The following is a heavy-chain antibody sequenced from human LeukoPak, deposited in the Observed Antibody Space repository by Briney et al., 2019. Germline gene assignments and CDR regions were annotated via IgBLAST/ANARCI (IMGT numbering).Heavy chain of an antibody. V-gene: IGHV1-69*01. CDR3: ASSPTPGSRSGYGMDV. Sequence: SVKVSRKASGGTFSSYAISWVRQAPGQGLEWMGGIIPIFGTANYTQKFQGRVTITADESTSTAYMELSSLRSEDTAVYYCASSPTPGSRSGYGMDVWGKGTTVTVSS. CDR1: GGTFSSYA. J-gene: IGHJ6*04. CDR2: IIPIFGTA. D-gene: IGHD3-3*01.